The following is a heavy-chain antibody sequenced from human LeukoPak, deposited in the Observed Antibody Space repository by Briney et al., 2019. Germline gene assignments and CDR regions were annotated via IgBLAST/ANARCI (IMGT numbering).Heavy chain of an antibody. CDR2: ISGGGDAT. J-gene: IGHJ4*02. Sequence: GGTLRLSCAASGFTFNNYAMSWVRQAPGKGLEWVSAISGGGDATKYADSVKGRFTISRDNSENTLYLQMSSLTDEDTAVYFCAKRGDRSGWSYYFDYWGQGTLVTVSS. CDR1: GFTFNNYA. CDR3: AKRGDRSGWSYYFDY. V-gene: IGHV3-23*01. D-gene: IGHD6-19*01.